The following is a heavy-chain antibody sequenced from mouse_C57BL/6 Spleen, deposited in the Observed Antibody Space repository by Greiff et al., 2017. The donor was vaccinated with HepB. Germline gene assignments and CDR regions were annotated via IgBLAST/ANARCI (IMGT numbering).Heavy chain of an antibody. J-gene: IGHJ2*01. D-gene: IGHD1-2*01. CDR1: GYSITSGYG. V-gene: IGHV3-2*02. CDR2: ISYSGST. CDR3: ARTARIKY. Sequence: EVQLQESGPGLVKPSQSLSLTCTVTGYSITSGYGWNWIRQFPGNKLEWMGYISYSGSTNYNPSLKSRISITPDTSKNQFFLQLNPVTTEDTATYYWARTARIKYWGQGTTLTVSS.